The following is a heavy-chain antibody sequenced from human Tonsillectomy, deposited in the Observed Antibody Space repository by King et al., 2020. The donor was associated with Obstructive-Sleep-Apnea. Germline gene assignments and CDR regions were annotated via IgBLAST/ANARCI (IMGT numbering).Heavy chain of an antibody. V-gene: IGHV3-30*18. CDR1: GFTFNSYG. CDR2: ISYDGSNK. D-gene: IGHD6-6*01. J-gene: IGHJ5*02. CDR3: AKNEASISAVSTDPIA. Sequence: VQLVESGGGVVQPGRSLRLSCAASGFTFNSYGMHWVRQAPGKGLEWLAVISYDGSNKNYADSVKGRFTISRDNSKNTLYLKMSSLRAEDTAMYYWAKNEASISAVSTDPIAWGQGTLVTVSS.